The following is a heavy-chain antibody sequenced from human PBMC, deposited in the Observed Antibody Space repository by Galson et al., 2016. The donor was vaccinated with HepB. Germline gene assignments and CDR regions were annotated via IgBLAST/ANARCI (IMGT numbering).Heavy chain of an antibody. J-gene: IGHJ4*02. V-gene: IGHV3-23*01. CDR2: VVGAGITT. Sequence: SLRLSCAASGFTFSSYVMSWVRQAPGQGLEWVSGVVGAGITTYYAGSVQGRFTISRDNSKNTLYLQMDSLRVEDTAIYYCASQQLWPSFDYWGQGVLVSVSS. D-gene: IGHD5-18*01. CDR1: GFTFSSYV. CDR3: ASQQLWPSFDY.